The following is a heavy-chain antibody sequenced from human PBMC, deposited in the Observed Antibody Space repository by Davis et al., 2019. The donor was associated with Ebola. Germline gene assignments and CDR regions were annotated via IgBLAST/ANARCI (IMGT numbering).Heavy chain of an antibody. CDR3: ARHSSVATREGSDY. Sequence: GGSLRLSCKGSGYSFNSYWIGWVRQMPGKGLEWMGIIYPGDSDTRYSPSFQGQVTISVDKSITTAHLQWSSLKASDTAMYYCARHSSVATREGSDYWGQGTLVTVSS. CDR1: GYSFNSYW. D-gene: IGHD1-1*01. CDR2: IYPGDSDT. V-gene: IGHV5-51*01. J-gene: IGHJ4*02.